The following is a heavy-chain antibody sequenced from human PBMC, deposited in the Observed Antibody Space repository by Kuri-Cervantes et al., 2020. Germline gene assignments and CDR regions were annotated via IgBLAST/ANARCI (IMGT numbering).Heavy chain of an antibody. Sequence: ASVKVSCKASGYTFTGYYMHWVRQAPGQGLEWMGWINPNSGGTNYAQKFQGRVTMTRYTSISTAYMELSRLRSDDTAVYYCARARITMVRGVHEGWFDPWGQGTLVTVSS. V-gene: IGHV1-2*02. CDR2: INPNSGGT. D-gene: IGHD3-10*01. CDR3: ARARITMVRGVHEGWFDP. J-gene: IGHJ5*02. CDR1: GYTFTGYY.